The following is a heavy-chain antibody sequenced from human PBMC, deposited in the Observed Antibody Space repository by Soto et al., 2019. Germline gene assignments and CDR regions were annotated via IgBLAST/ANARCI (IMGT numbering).Heavy chain of an antibody. CDR1: GYTFTSYG. Sequence: QVPLVQSGAEVKKPGASVKVSCKASGYTFTSYGISWVRQAPGHGLEWMGWISAYNGNTNYAQKLQGRVTMTTDTSTSTAYMELRSLRSDDTAVYYCARDLALFIAAAGPQGDYWGQGTLVTVSS. D-gene: IGHD6-13*01. CDR2: ISAYNGNT. CDR3: ARDLALFIAAAGPQGDY. V-gene: IGHV1-18*01. J-gene: IGHJ4*02.